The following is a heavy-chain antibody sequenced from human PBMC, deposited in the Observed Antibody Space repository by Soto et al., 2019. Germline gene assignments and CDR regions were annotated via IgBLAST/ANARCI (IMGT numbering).Heavy chain of an antibody. V-gene: IGHV5-51*01. CDR3: ARILPAPLGPYCYGMDV. CDR1: GYSFTSYW. CDR2: IYPGDSDT. Sequence: GESLKISCKGSGYSFTSYWIAWVRQMPGKGLEWMGIIYPGDSDTKYSPSFQGQVTISADKSISTAYLQWRSLKASDTAMYYCARILPAPLGPYCYGMDVWGQGTTVTVSS. J-gene: IGHJ6*02. D-gene: IGHD2-15*01.